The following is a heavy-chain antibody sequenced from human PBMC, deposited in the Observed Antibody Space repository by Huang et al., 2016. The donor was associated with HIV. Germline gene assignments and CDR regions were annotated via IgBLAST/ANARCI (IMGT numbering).Heavy chain of an antibody. Sequence: QVQLQESGPGLVKPSETLSLTCTVSGGSVSSGSYYWSWIRQPPGKGLEWIGYIYYSGSNNYNPTLKSRVTISVDTSKNQFSLKLSSVTAADTAVYYCARESRGSIDYWGQGTLVTVSS. CDR3: ARESRGSIDY. V-gene: IGHV4-61*01. CDR1: GGSVSSGSYY. CDR2: IYYSGSN. D-gene: IGHD1-26*01. J-gene: IGHJ4*02.